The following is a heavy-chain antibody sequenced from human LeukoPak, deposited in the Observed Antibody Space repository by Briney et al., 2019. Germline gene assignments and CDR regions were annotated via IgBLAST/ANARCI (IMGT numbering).Heavy chain of an antibody. V-gene: IGHV4-31*03. J-gene: IGHJ5*02. Sequence: PSETLSLICSVSGGSVSSGSYYWSWIRQHPGKGLEWIGYIYYSGSTYYNPSLKSRVTISVDTSKNQFSLKLSSVTAADTAAYYCARDSARSIAADWGFDPWGQGTLVTVSS. CDR2: IYYSGST. CDR1: GGSVSSGSYY. D-gene: IGHD6-6*01. CDR3: ARDSARSIAADWGFDP.